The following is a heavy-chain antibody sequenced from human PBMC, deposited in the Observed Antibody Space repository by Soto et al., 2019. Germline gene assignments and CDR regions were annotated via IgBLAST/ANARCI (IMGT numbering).Heavy chain of an antibody. Sequence: GGSLRLSCAASRFTFSSYWMYWVRQAPGKGLVWVSRINSDGSSTRYADSVKGRFSISRDNSKSTLYLQMNTLRAEDAAVYYCARRREGYYYGLDVWGQGTTVTVSS. CDR2: INSDGSST. J-gene: IGHJ6*02. CDR3: ARRREGYYYGLDV. D-gene: IGHD1-26*01. CDR1: RFTFSSYW. V-gene: IGHV3-74*01.